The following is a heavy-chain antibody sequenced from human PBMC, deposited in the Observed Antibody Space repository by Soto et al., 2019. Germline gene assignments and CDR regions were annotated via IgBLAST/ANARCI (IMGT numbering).Heavy chain of an antibody. J-gene: IGHJ5*02. D-gene: IGHD1-26*01. CDR2: ISASGGLK. CDR3: AREVGAPSGWLDP. CDR1: GFTFTNYA. Sequence: EVQLSESGGDLRQPGGSLRLSCAASGFTFTNYAMTWVRQTPGKGLEWVSGISASGGLKYYADSVRGRFTVSRDNSKNILYLQMDNLRAEDTALYYCAREVGAPSGWLDPWGQGTQVTVS. V-gene: IGHV3-23*01.